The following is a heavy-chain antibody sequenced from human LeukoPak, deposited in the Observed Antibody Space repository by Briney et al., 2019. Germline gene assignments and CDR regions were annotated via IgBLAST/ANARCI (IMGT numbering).Heavy chain of an antibody. CDR1: GFTFSSYG. CDR2: KSYDGSNK. J-gene: IGHJ5*02. V-gene: IGHV3-30*18. D-gene: IGHD4-17*01. Sequence: PGRSLRLSCAASGFTFSSYGMHWVRQAPGKGLEWVAVKSYDGSNKYYADSVKGRFTISRDNSKNTLYLQMNSLRAEDTAVYYCAKTNGDYNWFDPWGQGTLVTVSS. CDR3: AKTNGDYNWFDP.